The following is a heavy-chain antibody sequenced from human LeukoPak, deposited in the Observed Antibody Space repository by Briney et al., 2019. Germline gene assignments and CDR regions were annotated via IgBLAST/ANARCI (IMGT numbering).Heavy chain of an antibody. J-gene: IGHJ3*02. V-gene: IGHV1-18*01. D-gene: IGHD3-22*01. CDR2: ISTSTGDT. CDR1: GYSFILYG. Sequence: GASVKVSCKTSGYSFILYGISWVRQAPGQGPEWMGWISTSTGDTKYTQKFQGRVTLTTDTSTSTAYMELSSLRSDDTAVYYCARDSTSYYYDSSGYYSNAFDIWGQGTMVTVSS. CDR3: ARDSTSYYYDSSGYYSNAFDI.